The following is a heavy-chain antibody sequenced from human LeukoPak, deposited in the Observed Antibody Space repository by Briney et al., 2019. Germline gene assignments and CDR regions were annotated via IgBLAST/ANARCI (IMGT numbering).Heavy chain of an antibody. CDR1: GGSLSSSSHY. V-gene: IGHV4-39*07. Sequence: SGTLSLTCTVSGGSLSSSSHYWAWLRQPPGTGLEWLGSSYYSGSTNYNPSLKSRVTISVDTSKNQFSLKLSSVTAADTAVYYCARRGVGRWLQYYFDYWGQGTLVTVSS. J-gene: IGHJ4*02. D-gene: IGHD5-24*01. CDR2: SYYSGST. CDR3: ARRGVGRWLQYYFDY.